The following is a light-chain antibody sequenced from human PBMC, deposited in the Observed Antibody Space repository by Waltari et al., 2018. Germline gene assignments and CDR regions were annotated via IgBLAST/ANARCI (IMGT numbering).Light chain of an antibody. V-gene: IGLV3-21*01. Sequence: SYDLTQPPSVSVSPGQTSRITCGGANFGNKNVTWYQQKPPQAPVLVIYYDGERPSGIPERFSASKSGNSATLTISGVEAGDEADYYCQVWDSSSDQQVLFGRGTRLTAL. CDR3: QVWDSSSDQQVL. CDR2: YDG. CDR1: NFGNKN. J-gene: IGLJ7*02.